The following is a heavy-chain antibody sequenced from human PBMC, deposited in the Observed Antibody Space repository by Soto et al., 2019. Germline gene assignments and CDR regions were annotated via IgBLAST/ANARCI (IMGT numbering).Heavy chain of an antibody. CDR3: AKGGRVPPWFDP. V-gene: IGHV4-39*07. CDR2: IYYSGNT. CDR1: DDSINSDKYY. D-gene: IGHD2-15*01. Sequence: SETLSLTCSVSDDSINSDKYYWGWIRQPPGKGLEWIGCIYYSGNTYYNPSLKTRVTISVDTSKNQFSLNLSSVTAADTAVYYCAKGGRVPPWFDPWGQGTLVTVSS. J-gene: IGHJ5*02.